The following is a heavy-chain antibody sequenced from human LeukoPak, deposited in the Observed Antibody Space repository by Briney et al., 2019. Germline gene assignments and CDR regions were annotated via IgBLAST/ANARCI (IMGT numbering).Heavy chain of an antibody. CDR3: ARGVAKIS. CDR2: VSGSGGTL. J-gene: IGHJ5*02. CDR1: GFTFSDYY. V-gene: IGHV3-11*01. Sequence: GGSLRLSCAASGFTFSDYYMSWIRQAPGKGLEWVAYVSGSGGTLYYADSVQGRFTISRHNVKKSLYLQMDNLRVDDTAVYYCARGVAKISWGQGTLVTVSS. D-gene: IGHD5-12*01.